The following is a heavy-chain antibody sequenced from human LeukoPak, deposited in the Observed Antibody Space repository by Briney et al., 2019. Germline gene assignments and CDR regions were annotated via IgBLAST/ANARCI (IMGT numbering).Heavy chain of an antibody. V-gene: IGHV3-66*01. J-gene: IGHJ4*02. CDR3: ARVSPFDY. CDR2: TYSGGST. CDR1: GFTVSSNY. Sequence: PGGSLRLSCAASGFTVSSNYMSWVRQAPGKGLEWVSVTYSGGSTYYADSVKGRFTISRDSSKNTLYLQMNSLRVEDTAVYYCARVSPFDYWGQGTLVTVSS.